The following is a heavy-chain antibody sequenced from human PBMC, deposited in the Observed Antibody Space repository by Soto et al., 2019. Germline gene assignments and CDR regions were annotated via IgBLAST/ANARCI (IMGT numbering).Heavy chain of an antibody. D-gene: IGHD3-22*01. CDR1: GFTFSSYG. CDR2: ISKDGSTK. J-gene: IGHJ4*02. Sequence: GGSLRLSCAASGFTFSSYGMHWVRQAPGKGLEWVAVISKDGSTKYDADSVKGRFTISRDNSKNTLYLQMNSLRAEDTAVYYCAKETHSSGYGSYFDYWGQGTLVTVPQ. CDR3: AKETHSSGYGSYFDY. V-gene: IGHV3-30*18.